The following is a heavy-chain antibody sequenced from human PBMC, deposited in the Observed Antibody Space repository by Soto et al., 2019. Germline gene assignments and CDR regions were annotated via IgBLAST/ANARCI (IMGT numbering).Heavy chain of an antibody. CDR2: IRGSGGST. J-gene: IGHJ2*01. V-gene: IGHV3-23*01. CDR1: GFTFSSYA. D-gene: IGHD2-21*02. CDR3: ATGYCGGDCQNPRRYFDL. Sequence: GGSLRLSCAASGFTFSSYAMSWVRQAPGKGLEWVSAIRGSGGSTYYADSVKGRFTISRDNSKNTLYLQMNSLRAEDTAVYYCATGYCGGDCQNPRRYFDLWGRGTLVTVSS.